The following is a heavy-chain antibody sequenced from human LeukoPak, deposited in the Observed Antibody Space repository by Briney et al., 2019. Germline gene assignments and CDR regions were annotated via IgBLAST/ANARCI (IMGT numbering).Heavy chain of an antibody. Sequence: SETLSLTCTVSGASTSSFYWSWIRQPPGKGLEWIGYIYYSGSTYYNPSLKSRVTMSVDTSKNQFSLKLSSVTAADTAVYYCARGPVAATYYFDYWGQGTLVTVSS. CDR1: GASTSSFY. CDR3: ARGPVAATYYFDY. CDR2: IYYSGST. J-gene: IGHJ4*02. D-gene: IGHD2-15*01. V-gene: IGHV4-59*01.